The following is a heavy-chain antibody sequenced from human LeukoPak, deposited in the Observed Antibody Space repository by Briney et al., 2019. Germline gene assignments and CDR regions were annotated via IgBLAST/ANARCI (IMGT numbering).Heavy chain of an antibody. D-gene: IGHD5-12*01. Sequence: GGSLRLSCAASGVTFRSYGMHWVRQAPGRGLEWVALISSDGNDKLYGDSVRGRFTISRDDSKSTLYLQMNSLRAEDTAVYYCTTKVIRGNSGDDYDDWGQGTLVTVSS. V-gene: IGHV3-30*03. CDR3: TTKVIRGNSGDDYDD. CDR1: GVTFRSYG. J-gene: IGHJ4*02. CDR2: ISSDGNDK.